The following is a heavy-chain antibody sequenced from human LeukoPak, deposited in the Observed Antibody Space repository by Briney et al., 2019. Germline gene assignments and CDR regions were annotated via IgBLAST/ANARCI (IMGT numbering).Heavy chain of an antibody. CDR1: GFTFSSYA. Sequence: GGSLRLSCAASGFTFSSYAMSWVRQAPGKGLAWVSSISGSGGTTYYADSVKGRFTISRDNSKNTVYLQMNYLRAGDTAVYYCAKGDVRSDFDSWGQGTLVTVSS. D-gene: IGHD3-3*01. V-gene: IGHV3-23*01. CDR3: AKGDVRSDFDS. CDR2: ISGSGGTT. J-gene: IGHJ4*02.